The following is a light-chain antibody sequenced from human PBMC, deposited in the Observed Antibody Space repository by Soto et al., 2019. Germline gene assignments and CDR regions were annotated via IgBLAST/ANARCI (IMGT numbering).Light chain of an antibody. V-gene: IGKV3-11*01. Sequence: EIVLTQSPAALSWFPGDRVTLCCGASQAVNTRLAWYQHKPGQAPRLLIYLTSNRAAGIPARFSGSGSGTDFTLTISDVEPEDFAVYYCHQRQSWPRTFGQGTKVDIK. CDR1: QAVNTR. CDR2: LTS. J-gene: IGKJ1*01. CDR3: HQRQSWPRT.